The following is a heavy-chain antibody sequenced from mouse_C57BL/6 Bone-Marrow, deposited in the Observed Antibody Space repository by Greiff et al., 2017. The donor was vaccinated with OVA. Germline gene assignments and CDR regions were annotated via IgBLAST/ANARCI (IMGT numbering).Heavy chain of an antibody. V-gene: IGHV5-12*01. J-gene: IGHJ1*03. Sequence: EVQVVESGGGLVQPGGSLKLSCAASGFTFSDYYMYWVRQTPEKRLEWVAYISNGGGSTYYPDTVKGRFTISRDNAKNTLYLQMSRLKSEDTAMYYCARRDYYGSSYGLDVWGTGTTVTVSS. CDR2: ISNGGGST. CDR3: ARRDYYGSSYGLDV. D-gene: IGHD1-1*01. CDR1: GFTFSDYY.